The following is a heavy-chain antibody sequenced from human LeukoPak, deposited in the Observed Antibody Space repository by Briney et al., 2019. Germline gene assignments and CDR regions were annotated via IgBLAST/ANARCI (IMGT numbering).Heavy chain of an antibody. CDR1: GYTFTSYG. V-gene: IGHV1-18*01. J-gene: IGHJ4*02. D-gene: IGHD6-19*01. Sequence: ASVKVSCKASGYTFTSYGISWVRQAPGQGLEWMGWISAYNGNTNYAQKFQGRVTITTDESTSTAYMELSSLRSEDTAVYYCAGNSEIAVAGTWGFDYWGQGTLVTVSS. CDR3: AGNSEIAVAGTWGFDY. CDR2: ISAYNGNT.